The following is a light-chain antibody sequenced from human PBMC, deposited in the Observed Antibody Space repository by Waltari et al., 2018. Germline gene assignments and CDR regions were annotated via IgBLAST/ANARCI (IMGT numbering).Light chain of an antibody. CDR3: AAWDDSLGVWI. CDR2: GND. V-gene: IGLV1-47*01. CDR1: SSNIGKNY. Sequence: QSVLTQPPSASGTPGQRVTISCSGSSSNIGKNYVYWHQQLPGTAPKLLIPGNDKLPSGVPARFSGSKSGTSASLAISGLRSEDEADYYCAAWDDSLGVWIFGGGTKLTVL. J-gene: IGLJ2*01.